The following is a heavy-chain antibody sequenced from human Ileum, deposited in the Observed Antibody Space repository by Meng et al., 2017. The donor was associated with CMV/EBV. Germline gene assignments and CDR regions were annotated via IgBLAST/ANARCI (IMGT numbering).Heavy chain of an antibody. CDR2: IYYSGTT. CDR1: GGSINNSPYF. CDR3: ARSSGSGSFSY. J-gene: IGHJ4*02. V-gene: IGHV4-39*07. Sequence: QWQLQESGPGLVEPSGTLSLTCTVSGGSINNSPYFWGWIRQPPGKGLEWIGSIYYSGTTSYNPSLKSRITISVDTSKNQFSLKLTSVTAADTAVYYCARSSGSGSFSYWGQGTLVTVSS. D-gene: IGHD3-10*01.